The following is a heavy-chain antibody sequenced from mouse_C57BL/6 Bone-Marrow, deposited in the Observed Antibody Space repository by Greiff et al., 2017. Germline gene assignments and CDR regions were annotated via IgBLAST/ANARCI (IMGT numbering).Heavy chain of an antibody. D-gene: IGHD1-1*01. CDR2: ILPGSGST. CDR3: AIRISVHDYGSPWYFDD. V-gene: IGHV1-9*01. Sequence: QVQLQQSGAELMKPGASVKLSCKATGYTFTGYWIEWVKQRPGHGLEWIGEILPGSGSTNYNEKFKGKATFTADTSSNTAYMKLSSLTTEDSAIYYCAIRISVHDYGSPWYFDDWGKGTTVTVSS. J-gene: IGHJ1*03. CDR1: GYTFTGYW.